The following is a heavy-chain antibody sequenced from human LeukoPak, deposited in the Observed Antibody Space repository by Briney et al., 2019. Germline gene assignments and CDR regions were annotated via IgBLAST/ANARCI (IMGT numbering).Heavy chain of an antibody. CDR1: GFTFSSYA. V-gene: IGHV3-23*01. CDR2: ISGSGGST. Sequence: PGESLRLSCAASGFTFSSYAMSWVRQAPGKGLEWVSAISGSGGSTYYADSVKGRFTISRDNSKNTLYLQMNSLRAEDTAVYYCAKGLSGSEQYYFDYWGQGTLVTVSS. CDR3: AKGLSGSEQYYFDY. J-gene: IGHJ4*02. D-gene: IGHD5-12*01.